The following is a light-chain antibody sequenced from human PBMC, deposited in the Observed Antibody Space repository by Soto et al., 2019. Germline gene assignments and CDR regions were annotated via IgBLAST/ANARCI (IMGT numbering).Light chain of an antibody. CDR1: QSVSSSY. CDR2: GAS. J-gene: IGKJ1*01. Sequence: EIVLTQSPGTLSLSPGERATLSCRSSQSVSSSYLAWYQQKPGQAPRLVIYGASTRATGIPARFSGSGSGTEFTLTINSLQSEDFAVYYCQQYNNWPMWTFGQGTKVDIK. V-gene: IGKV3-15*01. CDR3: QQYNNWPMWT.